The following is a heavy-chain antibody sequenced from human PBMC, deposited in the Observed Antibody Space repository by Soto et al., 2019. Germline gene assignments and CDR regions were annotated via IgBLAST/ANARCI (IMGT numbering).Heavy chain of an antibody. CDR1: CGSXSGYY. CDR3: ARLPLNIVVVVAATVGYFDY. Sequence: SETLSLTCAVYCGSXSGYYWSWIRQPPGKGLEWIGEINHSGSTNYNPSLKSRVTMSVDTSKNQFSLKLSSVTAADTAVYYCARLPLNIVVVVAATVGYFDYWGQGTLVTVSS. J-gene: IGHJ4*02. D-gene: IGHD2-15*01. V-gene: IGHV4-34*01. CDR2: INHSGST.